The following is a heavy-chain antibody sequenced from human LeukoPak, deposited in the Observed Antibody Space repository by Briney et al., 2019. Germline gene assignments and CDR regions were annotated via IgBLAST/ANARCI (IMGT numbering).Heavy chain of an antibody. CDR1: GFTFSSYW. D-gene: IGHD6-19*01. J-gene: IGHJ5*02. Sequence: GGSLRLSCAASGFTFSSYWMSWVRQAPGKGLEWVANIKQDGSEKYYVDSVEGRFTISRDNAKNSLYLQMNSLRAEDTAVYYCARRIAVAATINWFDPWGQGTLVTVSS. V-gene: IGHV3-7*03. CDR2: IKQDGSEK. CDR3: ARRIAVAATINWFDP.